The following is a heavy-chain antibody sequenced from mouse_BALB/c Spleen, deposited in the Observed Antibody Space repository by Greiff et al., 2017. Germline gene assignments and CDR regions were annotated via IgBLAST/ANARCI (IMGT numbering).Heavy chain of an antibody. V-gene: IGHV1S81*02. J-gene: IGHJ3*01. CDR3: TRDYYYGSSPFAY. D-gene: IGHD1-1*01. CDR1: GYTFTSYY. CDR2: INPSNGGT. Sequence: VQLQQPGAELVKPGASVKLSCKASGYTFTSYYMYWVKQRPGQGLEWIGGINPSNGGTNFNEKFKSKATLTVDKSSSTAYMQLSSLTSEDSAVYYCTRDYYYGSSPFAYWGQGTLVTVSA.